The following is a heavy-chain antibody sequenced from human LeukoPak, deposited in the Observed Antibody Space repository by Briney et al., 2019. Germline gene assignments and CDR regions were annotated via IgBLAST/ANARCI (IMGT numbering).Heavy chain of an antibody. V-gene: IGHV3-21*01. Sequence: GGSLRLSCAASGFTFSSYSMNWVRQAPGKGLEWVSSISSSSSYIYYADSVKGRFTISRDNAKNSLYLQMDSLRAEDTAVFYCARTYLRSESFYNPFDYWGQGTLVTVSS. D-gene: IGHD3-10*01. CDR1: GFTFSSYS. CDR3: ARTYLRSESFYNPFDY. J-gene: IGHJ4*02. CDR2: ISSSSSYI.